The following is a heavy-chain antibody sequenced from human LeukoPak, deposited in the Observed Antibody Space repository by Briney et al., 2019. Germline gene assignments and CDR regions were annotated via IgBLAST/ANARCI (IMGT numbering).Heavy chain of an antibody. D-gene: IGHD2-8*02. Sequence: GGSLRLSCAASGFTFSTFAMSWVRQAPGKGLEWVSAISGSGGAPYYTDSVKGRFTISRDNSKNTLYLQMNSLRAEDTAVYYCARLAVNHFDYWGQGTLVTVSS. J-gene: IGHJ4*02. CDR1: GFTFSTFA. CDR3: ARLAVNHFDY. CDR2: ISGSGGAP. V-gene: IGHV3-23*01.